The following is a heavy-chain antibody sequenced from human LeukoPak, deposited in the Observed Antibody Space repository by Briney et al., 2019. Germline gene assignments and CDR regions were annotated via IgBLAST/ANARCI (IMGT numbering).Heavy chain of an antibody. CDR3: AKGLYDYGHYRFLDS. V-gene: IGHV3-23*01. CDR2: ISGSGDRT. J-gene: IGHJ5*01. CDR1: GFTFSNYA. D-gene: IGHD4-17*01. Sequence: GGSLRLSCAASGFTFSNYALTWVRQAPGKGLEWVSTISGSGDRTYYSDSVKGRFTISRDNAKDTLFLQMSSLRAEDTAFYYCAKGLYDYGHYRFLDSWGQGTLVTVSS.